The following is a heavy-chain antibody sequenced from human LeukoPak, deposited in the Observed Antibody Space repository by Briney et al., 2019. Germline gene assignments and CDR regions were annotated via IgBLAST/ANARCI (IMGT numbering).Heavy chain of an antibody. CDR3: ARGVYSSGYYYYFDC. D-gene: IGHD3-22*01. CDR1: GGSISSGDYY. J-gene: IGHJ4*02. CDR2: IYYSGST. Sequence: SETLSLTCTVSGGSISSGDYYWSWIRQPPGKGLEWIGYIYYSGSTYYNPSLKSRVTISVDTSKNQFSLKLSSVTAADTAVYYCARGVYSSGYYYYFDCWGQGTLVTVSS. V-gene: IGHV4-30-4*02.